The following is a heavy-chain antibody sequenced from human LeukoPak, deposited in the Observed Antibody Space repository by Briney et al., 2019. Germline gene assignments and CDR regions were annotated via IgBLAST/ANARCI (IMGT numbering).Heavy chain of an antibody. CDR2: ISYDGSNK. J-gene: IGHJ4*02. CDR3: AKDSRITMIVVVNAVDY. Sequence: PGRPLRLSCAASGFTFSSYGMHWVRQAPGKGLEWVAVISYDGSNKYYADSVKGRFTISRDNSKNTLYLQMNSLRAEDTAVYYCAKDSRITMIVVVNAVDYWGQGTLVTVSS. D-gene: IGHD3-22*01. CDR1: GFTFSSYG. V-gene: IGHV3-30*18.